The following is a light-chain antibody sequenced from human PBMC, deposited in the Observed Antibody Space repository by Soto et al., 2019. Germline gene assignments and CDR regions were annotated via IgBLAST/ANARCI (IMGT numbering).Light chain of an antibody. V-gene: IGLV1-40*01. Sequence: QSVLTQRPSVSGAPGQRVTISCTGSSCNIGAGYDVHWYQQLPGRAPKLLIYGNSNRPSGVPDRFSGSKSGTSASLAITGLQAEDEADYYCQSYDSSLSGWVFGAGTKLTVL. J-gene: IGLJ3*02. CDR2: GNS. CDR1: SCNIGAGYD. CDR3: QSYDSSLSGWV.